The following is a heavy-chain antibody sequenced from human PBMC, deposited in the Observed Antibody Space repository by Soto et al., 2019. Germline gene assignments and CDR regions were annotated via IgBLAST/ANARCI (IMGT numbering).Heavy chain of an antibody. J-gene: IGHJ4*02. Sequence: EVQLLESGGGLVQPGGSLRLSCAASGFTFRNYAMSWARQAPGKGLEWVSAISGSGGTTHYADSVKGRVTMSRDNSKNTLYRQMNSLRVEDTAVYYCAKDRSSTSCYDFYYWGQGSLVTVSS. D-gene: IGHD2-2*01. CDR3: AKDRSSTSCYDFYY. CDR1: GFTFRNYA. V-gene: IGHV3-23*01. CDR2: ISGSGGTT.